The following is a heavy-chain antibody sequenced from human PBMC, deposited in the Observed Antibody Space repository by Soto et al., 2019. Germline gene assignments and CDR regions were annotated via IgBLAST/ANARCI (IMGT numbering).Heavy chain of an antibody. CDR2: INPNSGGT. J-gene: IGHJ6*02. CDR1: GYTFTGYY. Sequence: ASVKVSCKASGYTFTGYYMHRVRQAPGQGLEWMGWINPNSGGTNYAQKFQGRVTMTRDTSISTAYMELSRLRSDDTAVYYCASRGKYYYYYGMDVWGQGTTVTVSS. V-gene: IGHV1-2*02. CDR3: ASRGKYYYYYGMDV. D-gene: IGHD3-16*01.